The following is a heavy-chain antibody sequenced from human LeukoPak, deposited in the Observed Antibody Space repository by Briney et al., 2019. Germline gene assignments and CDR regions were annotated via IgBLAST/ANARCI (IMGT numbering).Heavy chain of an antibody. J-gene: IGHJ6*03. CDR2: IVVGSGNT. Sequence: GASVKVSCKASGFTFTSSAMQWVRQARGQRLEWIGWIVVGSGNTNYAQKFQGRVTMTRDMSTSTVYMELSSLRSEDTAVYYCARGPHSSSSHYYYYYYMDVWGKGTTVTVSS. CDR3: ARGPHSSSSHYYYYYYMDV. V-gene: IGHV1-58*02. CDR1: GFTFTSSA. D-gene: IGHD6-6*01.